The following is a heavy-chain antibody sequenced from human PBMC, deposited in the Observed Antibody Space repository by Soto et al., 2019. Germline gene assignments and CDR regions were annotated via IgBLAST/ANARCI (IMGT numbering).Heavy chain of an antibody. V-gene: IGHV3-23*01. J-gene: IGHJ4*02. Sequence: EVQLLESGGGLVQPGGSLRLSCTASGFTFSRYAMVWVHQAPGKGLEWVSTISDLGGSTYYADSMKGRFTISRDNSKNTLHLQMNGLRAEDTAIDYCAKDHIAAAGYFDCWGQGTLVAVSS. CDR1: GFTFSRYA. CDR2: ISDLGGST. D-gene: IGHD6-13*01. CDR3: AKDHIAAAGYFDC.